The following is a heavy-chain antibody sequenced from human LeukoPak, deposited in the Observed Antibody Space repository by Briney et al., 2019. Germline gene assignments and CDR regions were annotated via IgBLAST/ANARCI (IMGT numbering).Heavy chain of an antibody. CDR3: AREQSGTRGWYTVDY. CDR2: IRPDGDRT. V-gene: IGHV3-23*01. Sequence: PGGSLRLSCSAPGFTFSPYAITWVRQGPGKGLELVSAIRPDGDRTYYANSVRGRFTISRDNSKDTVYLQINGLRVEDTAVYYCAREQSGTRGWYTVDYWGQGTLVTVSS. D-gene: IGHD6-19*01. J-gene: IGHJ4*02. CDR1: GFTFSPYA.